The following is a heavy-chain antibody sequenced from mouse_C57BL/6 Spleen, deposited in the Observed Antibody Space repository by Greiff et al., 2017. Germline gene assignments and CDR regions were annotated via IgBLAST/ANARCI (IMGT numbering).Heavy chain of an antibody. CDR2: INPSTGGT. D-gene: IGHD1-2*01. Sequence: EVQLQQSGPELVKPGASVKISCKASGYSFTGYYMNWVKQSPEKSLEWIGEINPSTGGTTYNQKFKAKATLTVDKSSSTAYMQLKSLTSEDSAVYYCARSGSRSYYVDYWGQGTTLTVSS. V-gene: IGHV1-42*01. J-gene: IGHJ2*01. CDR3: ARSGSRSYYVDY. CDR1: GYSFTGYY.